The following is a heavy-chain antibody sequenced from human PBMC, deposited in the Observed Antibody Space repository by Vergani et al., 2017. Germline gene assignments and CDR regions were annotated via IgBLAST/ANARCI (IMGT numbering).Heavy chain of an antibody. Sequence: QVQLQESGPGLVEPSQTLSLNGTVSGDSIDSVSYDWTWIRQPAGKGLEWIGRIYASGNTNYNPSLRSRVIMSVDTSKNQISLKLTSVTAADTAVYYCARVFSPSAFWYLDLWGRVTLVTVSS. CDR2: IYASGNT. CDR3: ARVFSPSAFWYLDL. CDR1: GDSIDSVSYD. V-gene: IGHV4-61*02. J-gene: IGHJ2*01. D-gene: IGHD2/OR15-2a*01.